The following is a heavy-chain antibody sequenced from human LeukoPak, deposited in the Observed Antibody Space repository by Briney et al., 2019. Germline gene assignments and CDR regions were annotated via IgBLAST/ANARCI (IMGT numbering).Heavy chain of an antibody. J-gene: IGHJ4*02. CDR2: IKQDGTEK. D-gene: IGHD3-10*01. CDR1: GFTFSTYW. Sequence: PGGSLRLSCAASGFTFSTYWMSWVRQAPGKGLEWVAVIKQDGTEKYYVDSVKGRFTISRDNAKNSLYLQMSSLRAEDTAVYYCAREWLMVRGVRDCWGQGALVTVSS. CDR3: AREWLMVRGVRDC. V-gene: IGHV3-7*03.